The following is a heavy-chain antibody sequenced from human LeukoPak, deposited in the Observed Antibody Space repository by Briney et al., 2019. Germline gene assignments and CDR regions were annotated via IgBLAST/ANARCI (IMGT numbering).Heavy chain of an antibody. V-gene: IGHV3-23*01. Sequence: GGSLRLSCVASGFSFGKYWMSWVRQAPGKGLEWVSTITTSDGNTYYADSVKGWFTVSRDNSKNTLYLQMNSLRAEDTAVYYCAKDGGLWVSAHWGDSWGRGTLVTVSS. CDR1: GFSFGKYW. CDR3: AKDGGLWVSAHWGDS. J-gene: IGHJ4*02. D-gene: IGHD7-27*01. CDR2: ITTSDGNT.